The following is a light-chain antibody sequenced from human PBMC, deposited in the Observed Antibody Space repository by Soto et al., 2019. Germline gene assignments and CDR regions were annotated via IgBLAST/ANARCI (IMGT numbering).Light chain of an antibody. J-gene: IGKJ1*01. V-gene: IGKV1-5*01. CDR2: DAS. CDR3: QQYNSYSGM. Sequence: DIHMTQSPSTLSASVGDRATVTCRASQTIGSWLAWYQQKPGRAPKLLIFDASSLESGVPSRFSGNGSGTEFTLTISGLQPYDFASYYCQQYNSYSGMFGQGTKVDTK. CDR1: QTIGSW.